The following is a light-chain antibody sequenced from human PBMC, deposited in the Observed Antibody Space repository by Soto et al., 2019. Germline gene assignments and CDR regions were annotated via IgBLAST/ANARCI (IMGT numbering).Light chain of an antibody. J-gene: IGKJ5*01. V-gene: IGKV3D-20*02. CDR2: GAS. CDR1: QSVSNNY. Sequence: EIVLTQSPGTLSLSPGERATLSCRASQSVSNNYLAWYQQKPGQAPRLLIYGASNRATGIPDRFSGSGSGTDFTLTISRLEPEDFAVYYCQQRSNWITFGQGNDWRL. CDR3: QQRSNWIT.